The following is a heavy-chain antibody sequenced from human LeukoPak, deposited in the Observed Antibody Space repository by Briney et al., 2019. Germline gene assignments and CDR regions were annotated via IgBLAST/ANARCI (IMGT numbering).Heavy chain of an antibody. CDR3: AGGGLQGSYYYYYGMDV. V-gene: IGHV4-59*12. J-gene: IGHJ6*02. CDR2: IYYSGST. CDR1: GGSISSYY. Sequence: SETLSLTCTVSGGSISSYYWSWIRQPPGKGLEWIGYIYYSGSTNYNPSLKSRVTMSVDTSKNQVPLRLSSVTAADTAVYYCAGGGLQGSYYYYYGMDVWGQGTTVSVSS. D-gene: IGHD5-24*01.